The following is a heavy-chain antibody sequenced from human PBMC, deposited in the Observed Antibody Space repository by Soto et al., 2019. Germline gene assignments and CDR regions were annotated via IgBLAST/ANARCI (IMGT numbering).Heavy chain of an antibody. CDR2: IGTAGDT. Sequence: VGSLRLSCAASGFTFSSYDMHWVRQATGKGLEWVSAIGTAGDTYYPGSVKGRFTISRENAKNSLYLQMNSLRAGDTAVYYCARDGGVGANYYGMDVWGQGTTVTVSS. D-gene: IGHD1-26*01. CDR3: ARDGGVGANYYGMDV. CDR1: GFTFSSYD. J-gene: IGHJ6*02. V-gene: IGHV3-13*01.